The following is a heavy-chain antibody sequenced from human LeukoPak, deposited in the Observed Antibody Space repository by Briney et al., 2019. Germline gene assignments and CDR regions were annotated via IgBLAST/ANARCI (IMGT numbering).Heavy chain of an antibody. D-gene: IGHD3-3*01. V-gene: IGHV3-23*01. CDR1: GFPFSSYW. Sequence: GGSLRLSCVASGFPFSSYWMTWVRQAPGKGLEWVSAISGSGGSTYYADSVKGRFTISRDNSKNTLYLQMNSLRAEDTAVYYCAKAHGDDFWSGYYSDYWGQGTLVTVSS. CDR3: AKAHGDDFWSGYYSDY. CDR2: ISGSGGST. J-gene: IGHJ4*02.